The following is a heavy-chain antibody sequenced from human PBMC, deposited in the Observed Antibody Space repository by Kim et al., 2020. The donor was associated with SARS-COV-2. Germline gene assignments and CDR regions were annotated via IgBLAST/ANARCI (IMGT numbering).Heavy chain of an antibody. V-gene: IGHV4-39*01. CDR2: IHYKGST. J-gene: IGHJ6*02. D-gene: IGHD6-19*01. CDR1: GGSISSDRYY. CDR3: ARHCTGVAGTFLDYYYYFAMDV. Sequence: SETLSLTCTVSGGSISSDRYYWGWIRQPPGKGLEWVGSIHYKGSTFYNPSLKIRVTISIDTSKNQFSLKLSSVTAADTSVYYCARHCTGVAGTFLDYYYYFAMDVWGQGTTVTVSS.